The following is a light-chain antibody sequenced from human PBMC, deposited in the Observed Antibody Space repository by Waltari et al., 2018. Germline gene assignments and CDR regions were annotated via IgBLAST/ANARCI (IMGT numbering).Light chain of an antibody. CDR3: QKYSTSPFT. J-gene: IGKJ3*01. V-gene: IGKV3-20*01. Sequence: FILTQSPATLSLSPGESATLSCRASQSVSSYLAWYQQKPGQAPRLLIYGASSRATGIPDRFSGSGSGTDFTLTISSLEPEDFAVYYCQKYSTSPFTFGPGTKLDIK. CDR2: GAS. CDR1: QSVSSY.